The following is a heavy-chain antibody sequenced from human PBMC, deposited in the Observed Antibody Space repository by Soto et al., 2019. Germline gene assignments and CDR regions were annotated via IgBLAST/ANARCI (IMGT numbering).Heavy chain of an antibody. Sequence: SETLSLTCTVSGVSISSGYWSWIRQPPGKGLEWIGYFHDSGFTNYNTSLMRRVTISVDTSNNQLSLKLTSVTAADTAVYYCAKESIGGWVLHWGQGTLVTVSS. V-gene: IGHV4-59*01. CDR1: GVSISSGY. D-gene: IGHD6-19*01. CDR3: AKESIGGWVLH. J-gene: IGHJ4*02. CDR2: FHDSGFT.